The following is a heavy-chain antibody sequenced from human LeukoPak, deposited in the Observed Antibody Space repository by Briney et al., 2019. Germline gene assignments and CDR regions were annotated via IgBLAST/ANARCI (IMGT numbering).Heavy chain of an antibody. Sequence: GGSLRLSCAASGFTFSSYAMSCVRQAPGKGLEWVSGISGSGGSTYYADSVKGRFTISRDNSKNTLYLQMNSLRAEDTAVYYCAKPLLRFGELQYYFDYWGQGTLVTVSS. V-gene: IGHV3-23*01. CDR1: GFTFSSYA. CDR2: ISGSGGST. J-gene: IGHJ4*02. CDR3: AKPLLRFGELQYYFDY. D-gene: IGHD3-10*01.